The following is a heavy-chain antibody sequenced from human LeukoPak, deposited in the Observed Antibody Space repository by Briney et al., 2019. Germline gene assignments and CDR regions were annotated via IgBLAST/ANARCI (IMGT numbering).Heavy chain of an antibody. D-gene: IGHD3-16*01. CDR1: GFTFSSYT. Sequence: PGGSLRLSCAASGFTFSSYTMNWVRQAPGKGLEWVSSITSSSSYIYYADSVKGRFTISRDNAKNSLYLQMNSLRAEDTAVYYCARDMELGGAMVQWGQGTLVTVSS. V-gene: IGHV3-21*01. CDR2: ITSSSSYI. J-gene: IGHJ4*02. CDR3: ARDMELGGAMVQ.